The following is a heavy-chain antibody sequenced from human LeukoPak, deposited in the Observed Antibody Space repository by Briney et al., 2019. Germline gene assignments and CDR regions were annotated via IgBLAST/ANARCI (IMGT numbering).Heavy chain of an antibody. J-gene: IGHJ4*02. V-gene: IGHV4-59*12. CDR3: AREIGAAGV. D-gene: IGHD6-13*01. CDR1: GGSISSYH. CDR2: VYDSGST. Sequence: PSKTLSLTCTVSGGSISSYHWSWIRQPPGKGLEWIGYVYDSGSTYYNPSLKSRVTMSVDTSKNQFSLRLSSVTAADTAVYYCAREIGAAGVWGQGTLVTVSS.